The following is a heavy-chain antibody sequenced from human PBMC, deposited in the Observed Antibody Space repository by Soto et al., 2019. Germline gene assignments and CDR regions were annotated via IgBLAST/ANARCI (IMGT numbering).Heavy chain of an antibody. V-gene: IGHV4-59*01. CDR1: GGSISSYY. Sequence: SETLSLTCTVSGGSISSYYWSWIRQPPGKGLEWIGYIYYSGSTNYNPSLKSRVTISVDTSKNQFSLKLSSVTAADTAVYYCAGAIAVAGPTWFDPWGQGTLVTVSS. CDR3: AGAIAVAGPTWFDP. D-gene: IGHD6-19*01. J-gene: IGHJ5*02. CDR2: IYYSGST.